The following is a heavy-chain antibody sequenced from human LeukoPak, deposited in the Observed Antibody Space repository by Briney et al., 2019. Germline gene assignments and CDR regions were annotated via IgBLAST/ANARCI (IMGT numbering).Heavy chain of an antibody. CDR1: GYTFTGYY. CDR3: ARGVYYYYYMDV. CDR2: INPNSGGT. V-gene: IGHV1-2*02. Sequence: ASVKVPCKASGYTFTGYYMHWVRQAPGQGLEWMGWINPNSGGTNYAQKFQGRVTMTRDTSISTAYMELSRLRSDDTAVYYCARGVYYYYYMDVWGKGTTVTVSS. J-gene: IGHJ6*03.